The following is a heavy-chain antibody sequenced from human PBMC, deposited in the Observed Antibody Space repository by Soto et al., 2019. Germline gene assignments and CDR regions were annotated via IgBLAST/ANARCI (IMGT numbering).Heavy chain of an antibody. CDR2: IYSGGST. J-gene: IGHJ6*02. V-gene: IGHV3-53*01. CDR1: GFTVSSNY. D-gene: IGHD2-15*01. CDR3: ARDLGGYYYYGMDV. Sequence: XGSLRLSCAASGFTVSSNYMSWVRQAPGKGLEWVSVIYSGGSTYYADSVKGRFTISRDNSKNTLYLQMNSLRAEDTAVYYCARDLGGYYYYGMDVWGQGTTVTVSS.